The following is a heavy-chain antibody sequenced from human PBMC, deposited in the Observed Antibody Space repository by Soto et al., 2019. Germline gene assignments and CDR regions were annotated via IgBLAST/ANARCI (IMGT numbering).Heavy chain of an antibody. J-gene: IGHJ4*02. CDR3: AKGVVGGPNSKAVAGTSDDN. Sequence: GGSLRLSCAASGFTFSSYGMHWVRQAPGKGLEWVAVISYDGSNKYYADSVKGRFTISRDNSKNTLYLQMNSLRAEDTAVYYCAKGVVGGPNSKAVAGTSDDNWGQGTLVTVSS. CDR1: GFTFSSYG. CDR2: ISYDGSNK. V-gene: IGHV3-30*18. D-gene: IGHD6-19*01.